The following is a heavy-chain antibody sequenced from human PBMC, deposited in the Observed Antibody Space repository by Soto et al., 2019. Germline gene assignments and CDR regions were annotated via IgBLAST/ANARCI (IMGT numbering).Heavy chain of an antibody. CDR3: ARDYYGRAFDI. V-gene: IGHV3-48*01. D-gene: IGHD3-10*01. Sequence: GGSLRLSCAASRFTFGGSSMIWVRQAPGKGLEWVSYISGSSNTVYYADSVKGRFTISRDNAKNSLYLQMNSLRVEDTAVYYCARDYYGRAFDIWGQGTMVTVSS. J-gene: IGHJ3*02. CDR1: RFTFGGSS. CDR2: ISGSSNTV.